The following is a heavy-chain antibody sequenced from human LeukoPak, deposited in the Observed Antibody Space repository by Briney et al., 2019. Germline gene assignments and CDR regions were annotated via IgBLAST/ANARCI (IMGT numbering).Heavy chain of an antibody. D-gene: IGHD3-3*01. CDR1: GGSISSSSYY. Sequence: SETLSLTCTASGGSISSSSYYWGWIRQPPGKGLEWIGSIYYSGSTYYNPSLKSRVTISVDTPKNQFSLKLSSVTAADTAVYYCASHTGAELAYYDFWSGYPPRDYWGQGTMVTVSS. CDR2: IYYSGST. J-gene: IGHJ4*02. V-gene: IGHV4-39*01. CDR3: ASHTGAELAYYDFWSGYPPRDY.